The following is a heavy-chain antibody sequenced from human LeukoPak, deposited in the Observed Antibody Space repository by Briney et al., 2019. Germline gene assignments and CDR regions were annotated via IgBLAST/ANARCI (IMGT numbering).Heavy chain of an antibody. J-gene: IGHJ4*02. CDR1: GDSTNTYF. CDR3: ASKSTDHGELRFDY. V-gene: IGHV4-59*01. D-gene: IGHD4-17*01. Sequence: SETLSLTCTLAGDSTNTYFWSWIRQSPGKGLEWIGYIYYTGTTNYNPSLKSRVTISVDTSKNQFSLKVNSVTAADTGVYYCASKSTDHGELRFDYWGQGTLVTVFS. CDR2: IYYTGTT.